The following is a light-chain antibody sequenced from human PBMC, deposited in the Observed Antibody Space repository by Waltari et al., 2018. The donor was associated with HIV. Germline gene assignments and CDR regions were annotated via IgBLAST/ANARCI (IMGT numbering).Light chain of an antibody. CDR2: EVS. CDR3: SSFTTTSTLL. Sequence: QSALTQPASVSGSPGQSITVSCTGPSSDVGAYNYVSWYQQTPGTAPKLVIYEVSYRPSGISNRFTGSKSGNTASLTISGLQTEDEADYYCSSFTTTSTLLFGGGTKVTVL. V-gene: IGLV2-14*01. J-gene: IGLJ2*01. CDR1: SSDVGAYNY.